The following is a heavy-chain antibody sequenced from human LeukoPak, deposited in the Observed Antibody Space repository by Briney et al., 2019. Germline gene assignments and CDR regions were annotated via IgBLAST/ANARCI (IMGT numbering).Heavy chain of an antibody. CDR1: GFTFSSYS. CDR2: ISSSSSTI. V-gene: IGHV3-48*01. CDR3: ARAQYYYDSSGYSGYYYFDY. Sequence: GGSLRLSCAASGFTFSSYSMNWVRQAPGKGLEWVSYISSSSSTIYYADSVEGRFTISRDNAKNSLYLQMNSLRAEDTAVYYCARAQYYYDSSGYSGYYYFDYWGQGTLVTVSS. J-gene: IGHJ4*02. D-gene: IGHD3-22*01.